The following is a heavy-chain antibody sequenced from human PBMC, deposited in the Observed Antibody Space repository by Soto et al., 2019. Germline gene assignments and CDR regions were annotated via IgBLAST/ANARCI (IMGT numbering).Heavy chain of an antibody. V-gene: IGHV1-8*01. CDR2: INPNSGNT. CDR3: ARGLYGSGSYYTPTDY. J-gene: IGHJ4*02. D-gene: IGHD3-10*01. Sequence: ASVKVSCKASGYTFTSYDINWVRQATGQGLEWMGWINPNSGNTGYAQKFQGRVTMTRNTSISTAYMELSSLRSEDTAVYYCARGLYGSGSYYTPTDYWGQGTLVTVSS. CDR1: GYTFTSYD.